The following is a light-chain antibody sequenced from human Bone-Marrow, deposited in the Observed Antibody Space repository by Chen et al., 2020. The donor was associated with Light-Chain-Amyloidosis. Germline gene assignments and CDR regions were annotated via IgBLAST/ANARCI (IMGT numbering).Light chain of an antibody. CDR2: DVS. J-gene: IGLJ3*02. V-gene: IGLV2-11*01. CDR3: CSYAGIYGV. CDR1: SRDVGGYDS. Sequence: QPALTQPRSASGSPGLSVTISCTGTSRDVGGYDSVSWYQQYPGKAPKLMIYDVSKRPSGVPDRFSASKSGNTASLTISGLQAEDEADYYCCSYAGIYGVFGGGTKLTVL.